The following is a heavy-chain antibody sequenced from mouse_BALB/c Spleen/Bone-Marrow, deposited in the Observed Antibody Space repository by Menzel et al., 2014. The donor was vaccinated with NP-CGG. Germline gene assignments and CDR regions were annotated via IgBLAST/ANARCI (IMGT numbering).Heavy chain of an antibody. CDR3: ARNFYGSSYFDY. V-gene: IGHV1-67*01. J-gene: IGHJ2*01. Sequence: QVHVKQSGPEVVRPGVSVKLSCKGSGYTFTAYAMHWVKQSHAESLEWIGLISTYSGNTHYNQDLKGKATMTVDKSSSTAYMELARLTSEDSAIYYCARNFYGSSYFDYWGQGTTLTVSS. CDR1: GYTFTAYA. CDR2: ISTYSGNT. D-gene: IGHD1-1*01.